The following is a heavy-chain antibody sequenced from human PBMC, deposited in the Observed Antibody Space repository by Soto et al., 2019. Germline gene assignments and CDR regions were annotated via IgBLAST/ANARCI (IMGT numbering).Heavy chain of an antibody. J-gene: IGHJ4*02. CDR3: ARGKSGYSRAFDY. D-gene: IGHD3-3*01. Sequence: QVQLQQWGAGLLRPSETLSLTCAVYGGSFSGHYWSWIRQPPGKGLEWIGEINHSGSTNYNPSLKSGVTTSVDTSKNQFSLKLSSVTAADTAVYYCARGKSGYSRAFDYWGQGTLVTVSS. CDR2: INHSGST. V-gene: IGHV4-34*01. CDR1: GGSFSGHY.